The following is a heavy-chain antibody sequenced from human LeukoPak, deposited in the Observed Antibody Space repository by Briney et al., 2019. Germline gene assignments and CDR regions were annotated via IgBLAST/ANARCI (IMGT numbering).Heavy chain of an antibody. D-gene: IGHD1-14*01. J-gene: IGHJ5*02. Sequence: GGSLRLSCEASGFTFISYAMSWVRQAPGKGLEWVSAITGSGDSTYYGDSVKGRFTMSRDTSKNTLYLQMNSLRAEDTAVYYCAKEYKFDPWGQGTLVTVSS. CDR1: GFTFISYA. V-gene: IGHV3-23*01. CDR3: AKEYKFDP. CDR2: ITGSGDST.